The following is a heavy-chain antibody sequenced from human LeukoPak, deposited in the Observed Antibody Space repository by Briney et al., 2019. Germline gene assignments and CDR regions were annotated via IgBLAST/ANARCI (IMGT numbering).Heavy chain of an antibody. J-gene: IGHJ3*02. CDR1: GFTFSDYY. D-gene: IGHD3-10*01. Sequence: GGSLRLSCAASGFTFSDYYMSWIRQAPGKGLEWVSYISSSGSTIYYADSVKGRFTISRDNAKNSLYLQMNSLRAEDTAVYYCARDFGSGSYYYDAFDIWGQGTMVTVSS. CDR3: ARDFGSGSYYYDAFDI. CDR2: ISSSGSTI. V-gene: IGHV3-11*04.